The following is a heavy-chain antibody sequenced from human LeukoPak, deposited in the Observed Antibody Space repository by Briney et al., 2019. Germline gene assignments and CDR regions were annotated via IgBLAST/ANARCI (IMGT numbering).Heavy chain of an antibody. J-gene: IGHJ6*03. CDR1: EFTFSSYW. CDR2: IKQDGSEK. Sequence: GGSLRLSCAASEFTFSSYWMSWVRQAPGKGLEWVANIKQDGSEKYYVDPVKGRFTISRDNAKNSLYLQMNSLRAEDTAVYYCARDLGPGQYYYYYIDVWGKGTTVTVSS. CDR3: ARDLGPGQYYYYYIDV. V-gene: IGHV3-7*01.